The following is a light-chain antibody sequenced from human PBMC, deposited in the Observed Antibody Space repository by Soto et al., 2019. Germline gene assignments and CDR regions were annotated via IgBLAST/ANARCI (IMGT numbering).Light chain of an antibody. J-gene: IGKJ1*01. CDR3: QQSYSSPPT. CDR2: AAS. CDR1: QGISSY. Sequence: DIQLTQSPSFLSASVGDRVTITCRASQGISSYLAWYQKKPGKAPKLLMYAASSLQSGVPSRFSGSRSGPDFTLTISSLQPEDFATYYCQQSYSSPPTFGQGTKVDIK. V-gene: IGKV1-39*01.